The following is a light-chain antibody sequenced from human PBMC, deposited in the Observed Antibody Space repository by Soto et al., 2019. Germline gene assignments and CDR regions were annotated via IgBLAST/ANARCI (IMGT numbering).Light chain of an antibody. CDR1: QSVNSN. Sequence: IVMTQSPATLSVSPGERVTLSCRASQSVNSNLAWYQQKPGQTPKLLIYVASTRATGIPARFSGSGFGTEFTLTISSLQSEDFAIYYCQQYNAWPLTFGGGTKVEFK. CDR2: VAS. CDR3: QQYNAWPLT. V-gene: IGKV3-15*01. J-gene: IGKJ4*01.